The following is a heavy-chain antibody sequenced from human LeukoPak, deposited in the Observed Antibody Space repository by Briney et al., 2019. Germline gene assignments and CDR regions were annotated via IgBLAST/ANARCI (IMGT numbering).Heavy chain of an antibody. CDR2: IYSGDYT. Sequence: PGGSLRLSCAASGFTVSSNYMSWVRQAPGKGLEWVSVIYSGDYTHYADSVKGRFTTSRDNSKNTLYLQVNSLRAEDTAVYYCASGTAFDYWGQGTLVTVSS. D-gene: IGHD2-21*02. CDR1: GFTVSSNY. V-gene: IGHV3-53*01. J-gene: IGHJ4*02. CDR3: ASGTAFDY.